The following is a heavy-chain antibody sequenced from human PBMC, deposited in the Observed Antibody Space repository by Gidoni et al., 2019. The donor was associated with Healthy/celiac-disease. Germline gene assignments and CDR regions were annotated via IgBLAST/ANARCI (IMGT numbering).Heavy chain of an antibody. CDR1: GFTFSNAW. V-gene: IGHV3-15*01. Sequence: EVQLVESGGGLVKPGGSLRLSCAASGFTFSNAWMSWVRQAPGKGLGWVGRIKSKTDGGTTDYAAPVKGRFTISRDDSKNTLYLQMNSLKTEDTAVYYCTTANDVVVVAATLGAFDIWGQGTMVTVSS. D-gene: IGHD2-15*01. CDR2: IKSKTDGGTT. CDR3: TTANDVVVVAATLGAFDI. J-gene: IGHJ3*02.